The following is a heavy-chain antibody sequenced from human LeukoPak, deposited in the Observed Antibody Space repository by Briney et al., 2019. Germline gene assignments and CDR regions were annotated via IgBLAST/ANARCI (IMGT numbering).Heavy chain of an antibody. V-gene: IGHV3-21*01. J-gene: IGHJ4*02. D-gene: IGHD6-19*01. CDR1: EFTFSSYS. CDR3: ARGLSSGWHRYYFDY. Sequence: GGSLRLSCAASEFTFSSYSMNWVRQAPGKGLEWVSSISSSSSYIYYADSVKGRFTISRDNAKNSLYLQMNSLRAEDTAVYYCARGLSSGWHRYYFDYWGQGTLVTVSS. CDR2: ISSSSSYI.